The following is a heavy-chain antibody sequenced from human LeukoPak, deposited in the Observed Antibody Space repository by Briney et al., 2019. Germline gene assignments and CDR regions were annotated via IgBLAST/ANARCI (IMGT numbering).Heavy chain of an antibody. CDR2: ISAYNGNT. Sequence: ASVKVSCKASGYTFTSYGISWVRQAPGQGLEWMGWISAYNGNTNYAQKLQGRVTMTTDTSTSTAYMELRSLRSDDTAVYYCAREERYSGPRDAFDIWGQGTMVTVSS. J-gene: IGHJ3*02. CDR1: GYTFTSYG. D-gene: IGHD1-26*01. CDR3: AREERYSGPRDAFDI. V-gene: IGHV1-18*01.